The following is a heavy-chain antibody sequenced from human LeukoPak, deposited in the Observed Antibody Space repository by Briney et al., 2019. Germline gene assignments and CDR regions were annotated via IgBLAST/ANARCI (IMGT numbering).Heavy chain of an antibody. J-gene: IGHJ6*02. Sequence: GGSLRLSCAASGFTFSSYWMHWVRQAPGKGLVWVSRVNSDGSSTSYADSVKGRFTISRDNAKNTLYLQMNSLRAEDTAVYYCARDCGGDCYYYYGMDVWGQGTTVTVSS. D-gene: IGHD2-21*02. CDR3: ARDCGGDCYYYYGMDV. CDR1: GFTFSSYW. V-gene: IGHV3-74*01. CDR2: VNSDGSST.